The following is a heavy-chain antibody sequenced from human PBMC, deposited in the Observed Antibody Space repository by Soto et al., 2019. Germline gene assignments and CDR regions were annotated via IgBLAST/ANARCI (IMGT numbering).Heavy chain of an antibody. V-gene: IGHV4-59*10. J-gene: IGHJ5*02. D-gene: IGHD1-1*01. CDR1: GGSFSGYY. Sequence: SETLSLTCAVYGGSFSGYYWSWIRKSAGKGLEWIVRIYATGTTDDNPSLKSRVMMSVDTSKKQFSLKLRSVTAADTAVYYCVRDGTKTLRDWFDPWGQGISVTSPQ. CDR3: VRDGTKTLRDWFDP. CDR2: IYATGTT.